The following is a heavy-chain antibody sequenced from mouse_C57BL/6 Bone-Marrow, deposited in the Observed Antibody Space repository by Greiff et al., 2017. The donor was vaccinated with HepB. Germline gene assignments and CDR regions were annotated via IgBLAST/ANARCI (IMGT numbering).Heavy chain of an antibody. CDR1: GYTFTSYW. CDR2: IDPSDSYT. D-gene: IGHD1-1*01. Sequence: VKLQQPGAELVKPGASVKLSCKASGYTFTSYWMQWVKQRPGQGLEWIGEIDPSDSYTNYNQKFKGKATLTVDTSSSTAYMQLSSLTSEDSAVYYCARVEIPIYYYGSSLYYFDYWGQGTTLTVSS. V-gene: IGHV1-50*01. J-gene: IGHJ2*01. CDR3: ARVEIPIYYYGSSLYYFDY.